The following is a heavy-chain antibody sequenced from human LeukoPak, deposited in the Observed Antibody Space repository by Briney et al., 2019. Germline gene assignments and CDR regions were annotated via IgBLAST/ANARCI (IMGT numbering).Heavy chain of an antibody. D-gene: IGHD3-9*01. Sequence: GGSLRLSCTASGFTFGDYAMSWVRQAPGKRLEWVGFIRSKAYGGTTEYAASVKGRFTISRDDSKSIAHLQMNSLKTEDTAVYYCTRYYDILTGYYTDYWGQGTLVTVSS. CDR2: IRSKAYGGTT. CDR1: GFTFGDYA. V-gene: IGHV3-49*04. CDR3: TRYYDILTGYYTDY. J-gene: IGHJ4*02.